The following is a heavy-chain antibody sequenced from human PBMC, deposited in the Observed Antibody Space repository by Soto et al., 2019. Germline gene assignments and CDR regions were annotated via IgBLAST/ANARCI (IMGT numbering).Heavy chain of an antibody. CDR3: AKDPLKYSSSWYLEWWFDP. D-gene: IGHD6-13*01. CDR1: GFTFSNYA. J-gene: IGHJ5*02. V-gene: IGHV3-23*01. CDR2: ITGSGDTT. Sequence: EVQLLEAGGGLVQPGGSLRLSCAASGFTFSNYAISWVRQAPGKGLEWVSSITGSGDTTYYADSVKGRFTISRDNSKNTVYLQMNSLRVEDTAVYYCAKDPLKYSSSWYLEWWFDPWGQGTLVTVSS.